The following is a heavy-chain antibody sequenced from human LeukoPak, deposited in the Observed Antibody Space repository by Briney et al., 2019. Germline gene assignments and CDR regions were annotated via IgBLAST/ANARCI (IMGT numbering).Heavy chain of an antibody. CDR3: ARVAVTMVRGVPSGDY. CDR1: GFTFSSYE. V-gene: IGHV3-48*03. CDR2: ISSSGSTI. D-gene: IGHD3-10*01. Sequence: PGGSLRLSCAASGFTFSSYEMNWVRQAPGKGLEWVSYISSSGSTIYYADSVKGRFTISRDNAKNSLYLQMNSLRAEDTAVYYCARVAVTMVRGVPSGDYWGQGTLVTVSS. J-gene: IGHJ4*02.